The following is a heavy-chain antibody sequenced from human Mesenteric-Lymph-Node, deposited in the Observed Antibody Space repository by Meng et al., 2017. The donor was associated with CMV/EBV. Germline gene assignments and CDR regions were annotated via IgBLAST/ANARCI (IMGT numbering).Heavy chain of an antibody. V-gene: IGHV1-2*02. J-gene: IGHJ4*02. CDR1: GYTFTGYY. CDR3: ARWNSGYAPFDY. Sequence: ASVKVSCKASGYTFTGYYMHWVRQAPGQGLEWMGWINPNSGSTNYAQKFQGRVTMTRDTSISTAYMELSRLGSDDTAVYYCARWNSGYAPFDYWGQGTLVTVSS. D-gene: IGHD5-12*01. CDR2: INPNSGST.